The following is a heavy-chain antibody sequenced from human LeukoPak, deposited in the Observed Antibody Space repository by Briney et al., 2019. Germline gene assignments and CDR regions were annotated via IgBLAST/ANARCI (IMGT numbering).Heavy chain of an antibody. CDR2: LYGGGTI. Sequence: GGSLRLSCAASGFIVSSVYMNWVRQAPGKGLEWVSVLYGGGTIFYGDSVKDRFIISRDNSKNTVFLQMNSLRTDDTAIYYCARASHIGAAGLFDHWGQGVRVTVSS. D-gene: IGHD6-13*01. CDR3: ARASHIGAAGLFDH. CDR1: GFIVSSVY. V-gene: IGHV3-66*01. J-gene: IGHJ4*02.